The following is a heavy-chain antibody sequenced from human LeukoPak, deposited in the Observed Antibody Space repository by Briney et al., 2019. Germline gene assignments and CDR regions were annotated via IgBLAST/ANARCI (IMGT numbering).Heavy chain of an antibody. V-gene: IGHV3-9*01. CDR3: AKDGAAHGYFDY. Sequence: GSLRLSCAASGFTFDDYAMHWVRQAPGKGLEWVSGISWNSGSIGYADSVKGRFTISRDNAKNSLYLQMNSLRAEDTALYYCAKDGAAHGYFDYWGQGTLVTVSS. CDR1: GFTFDDYA. J-gene: IGHJ4*02. D-gene: IGHD3-10*01. CDR2: ISWNSGSI.